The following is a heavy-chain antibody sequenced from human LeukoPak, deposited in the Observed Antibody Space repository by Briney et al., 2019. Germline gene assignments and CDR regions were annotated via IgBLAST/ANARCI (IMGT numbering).Heavy chain of an antibody. CDR2: INHSGST. V-gene: IGHV4-34*01. J-gene: IGHJ4*02. D-gene: IGHD6-19*01. Sequence: KPSETLSLTCAVYGGSFSGYYWSWIRQPPGKGLEWIGEINHSGSTNYNPSLKSRVTISVDTSKNQFSLKMSSVTAADTAVYYCARHRDSGWTPYDYWGQGTLVTVSS. CDR3: ARHRDSGWTPYDY. CDR1: GGSFSGYY.